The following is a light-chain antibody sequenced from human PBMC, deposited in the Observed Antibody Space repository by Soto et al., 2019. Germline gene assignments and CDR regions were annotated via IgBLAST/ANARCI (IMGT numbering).Light chain of an antibody. J-gene: IGKJ1*01. Sequence: ELVLTKSPATLSLSPGQRAALACRASQSVSSYLAWYQQKAGQAPRLLIYDTSNRATGIPARFSGSGSGTDFTLTISSLDPEDFAVYYCQQRTNRLWTFGQGTKLDNK. CDR2: DTS. CDR1: QSVSSY. CDR3: QQRTNRLWT. V-gene: IGKV3-11*01.